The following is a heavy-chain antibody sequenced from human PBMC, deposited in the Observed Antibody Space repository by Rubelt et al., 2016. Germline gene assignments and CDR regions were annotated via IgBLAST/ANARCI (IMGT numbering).Heavy chain of an antibody. J-gene: IGHJ3*02. Sequence: QLQLQESGPGLVKPSETLSLTCTVSGGSISSSSYYWGWIRQPPGKGLEWIGSIYYSGSTYYNPSLKSRVTISVDTSKNQFSLKLSSVTAADTAVYYCARGSSSSSPHAFDIWGQGTMVTVSS. V-gene: IGHV4-39*07. CDR2: IYYSGST. CDR3: ARGSSSSSPHAFDI. D-gene: IGHD6-6*01. CDR1: GGSISSSSYY.